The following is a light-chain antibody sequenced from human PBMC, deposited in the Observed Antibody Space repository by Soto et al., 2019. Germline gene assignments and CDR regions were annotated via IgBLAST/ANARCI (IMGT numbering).Light chain of an antibody. Sequence: EIVMTQSPTILSVSPGERATLSCRSSQSFSSNLAWYQQKPGQAPRLLIYGVYTRAPGIPARFSGSGSGTEFTLTISSLQSEDFAVYSRQQYHSWPPRTFGKGNTVDI. CDR3: QQYHSWPPRT. CDR1: QSFSSN. J-gene: IGKJ1*01. CDR2: GVY. V-gene: IGKV3D-15*01.